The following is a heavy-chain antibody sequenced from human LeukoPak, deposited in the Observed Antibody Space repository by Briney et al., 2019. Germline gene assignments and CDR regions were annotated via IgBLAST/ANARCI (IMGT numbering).Heavy chain of an antibody. J-gene: IGHJ6*03. V-gene: IGHV4-39*07. CDR3: ARRPRITIFGVAGYYMDV. Sequence: SETLSLTCTVSGGSISSSSYYWGWIRQPPGKGLEWIGSIYYSGSTYYNPSLKSRVTISVDTSKNQFSLKLSSVTAADTAVYYCARRPRITIFGVAGYYMDVWGKGTTVTVSS. CDR2: IYYSGST. D-gene: IGHD3-3*01. CDR1: GGSISSSSYY.